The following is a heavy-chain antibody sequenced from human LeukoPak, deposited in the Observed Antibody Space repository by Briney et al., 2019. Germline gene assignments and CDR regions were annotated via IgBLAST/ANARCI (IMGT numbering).Heavy chain of an antibody. Sequence: GGSLRLSCAASGFTFSDYYMSWIRQAPGKGLEWVSYISSSGSTIYYADSVKGRFTISRDNAKNSLYLQMNSLRAEDTAVYYCARDEKGCSSTSCFYGSRFDYWGQGTLVTVSS. V-gene: IGHV3-11*04. J-gene: IGHJ4*02. CDR1: GFTFSDYY. CDR2: ISSSGSTI. CDR3: ARDEKGCSSTSCFYGSRFDY. D-gene: IGHD2-2*01.